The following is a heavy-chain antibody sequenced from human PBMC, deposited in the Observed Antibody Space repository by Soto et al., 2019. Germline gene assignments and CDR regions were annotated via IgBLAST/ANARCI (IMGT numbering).Heavy chain of an antibody. CDR2: INHSGST. CDR1: GGSFSGYY. D-gene: IGHD3-9*01. V-gene: IGHV4-34*01. CDR3: ARAFDILTRYYFDY. J-gene: IGHJ4*02. Sequence: PSETLSLTCAVYGGSFSGYYWSWIRQPPGKGLEWIGEINHSGSTNYNPSLKSRVTISVDTSKNQFSLKLSSVTAAVTAVYYCARAFDILTRYYFDYWGQGTLVTVSS.